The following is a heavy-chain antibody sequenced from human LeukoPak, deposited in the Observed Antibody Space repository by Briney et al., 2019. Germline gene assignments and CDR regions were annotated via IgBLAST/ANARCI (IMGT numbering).Heavy chain of an antibody. Sequence: GGSLKLSCAASGFTFDDYAMHWVRHAPGKGLEWVSLISGDGGSTYYADSVKGRFTISRDNSKTSLYLQMNSLRTEDTALYYCAKDDATYYYDSSGYHRGYYYYYGMDVWGRGTTVTVSS. CDR2: ISGDGGST. CDR1: GFTFDDYA. D-gene: IGHD3-22*01. V-gene: IGHV3-43*02. CDR3: AKDDATYYYDSSGYHRGYYYYYGMDV. J-gene: IGHJ6*02.